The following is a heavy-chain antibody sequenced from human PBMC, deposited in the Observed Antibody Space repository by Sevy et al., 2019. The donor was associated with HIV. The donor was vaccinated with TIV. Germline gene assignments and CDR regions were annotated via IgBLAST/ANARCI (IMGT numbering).Heavy chain of an antibody. J-gene: IGHJ4*02. V-gene: IGHV1-2*02. CDR2: INPNSGGT. Sequence: ASVKVSCKASGYTFTGYYMHWVRQAPGQGLEWMGWINPNSGGTNYAQKFQGRVTMTRDTSISTAYMELSRLRSDDTAVYYCARSDIVVVPAASCSSSSNDYWGQGTLVTVSS. CDR3: ARSDIVVVPAASCSSSSNDY. D-gene: IGHD2-2*01. CDR1: GYTFTGYY.